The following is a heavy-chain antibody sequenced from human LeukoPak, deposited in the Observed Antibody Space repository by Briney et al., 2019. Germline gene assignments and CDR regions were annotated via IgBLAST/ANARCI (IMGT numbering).Heavy chain of an antibody. D-gene: IGHD3-10*01. CDR1: GLSFDDYG. J-gene: IGHJ4*02. CDR3: AKRGQGFDY. Sequence: GRSLRLSCAASGLSFDDYGMHWVRQAPGKGLEWVSGISRNSDSIAYADSVRGRFTISRDNAKNSLYLQMNSLRADDTASYYCAKRGQGFDYWGQGTLVTVSS. CDR2: ISRNSDSI. V-gene: IGHV3-9*01.